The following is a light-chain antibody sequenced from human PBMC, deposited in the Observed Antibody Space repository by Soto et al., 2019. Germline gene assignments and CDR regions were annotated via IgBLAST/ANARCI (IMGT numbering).Light chain of an antibody. Sequence: DIQMTQSPSTLSGSVGDRVTITCRASQTISSWLAWYQQKPGKAPKLLIYKASTLKRGVPSRFSGSGSGTEFTLTTSSRQPDAFASYYCHHYNSYSEAFGQGTKVELK. CDR1: QTISSW. CDR3: HHYNSYSEA. J-gene: IGKJ1*01. CDR2: KAS. V-gene: IGKV1-5*03.